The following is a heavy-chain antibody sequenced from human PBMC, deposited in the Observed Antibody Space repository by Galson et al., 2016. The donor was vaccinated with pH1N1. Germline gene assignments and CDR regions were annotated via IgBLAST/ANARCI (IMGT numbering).Heavy chain of an antibody. J-gene: IGHJ4*02. CDR3: VRAFHSYSWYYFVY. D-gene: IGHD6-13*01. V-gene: IGHV3-20*04. CDR1: GFIFDDYG. Sequence: SLRLSCAASGFIFDDYGMSWVRQVPGKGLEGVSGINWKGSSTEYADSVTGRFTISRDNAKSSVFLQLNSLSAEDTALSYCVRAFHSYSWYYFVYWGQGTLVAVSS. CDR2: INWKGSST.